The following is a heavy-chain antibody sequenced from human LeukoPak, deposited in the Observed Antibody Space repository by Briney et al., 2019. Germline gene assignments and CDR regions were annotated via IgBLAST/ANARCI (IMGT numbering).Heavy chain of an antibody. CDR1: GFTVSSNY. CDR2: IYSGGST. J-gene: IGHJ4*02. V-gene: IGHV3-53*01. Sequence: PGGALRLSCTASGFTVSSNYMSWVRQAPWKGLEWVSVIYSGGSTYYADSVKGRFTISRDNSKNTLYLQMNSLRAEDTAVYYCARSHSSDVYWGQGTLVTVSS. D-gene: IGHD6-25*01. CDR3: ARSHSSDVY.